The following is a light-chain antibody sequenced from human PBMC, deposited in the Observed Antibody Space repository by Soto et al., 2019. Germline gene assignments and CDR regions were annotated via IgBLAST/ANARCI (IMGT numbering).Light chain of an antibody. CDR2: AAS. V-gene: IGKV3-20*01. Sequence: IVLTQSPGTLSLSPGDRATLSCKASHNLGSGYLAWYQQKPGQAPRILIYAASSRATGIPDRFSGSGSGTDFSLTITRLEHEDFAVYYCQQYDTSPRTFGPGTKVDIK. CDR3: QQYDTSPRT. J-gene: IGKJ1*01. CDR1: HNLGSGY.